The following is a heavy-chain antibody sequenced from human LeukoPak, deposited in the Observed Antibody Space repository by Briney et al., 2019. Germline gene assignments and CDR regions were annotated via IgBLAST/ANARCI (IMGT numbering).Heavy chain of an antibody. CDR1: GFTFSSYG. CDR3: AKDLDYGDREPQSWFDP. V-gene: IGHV3-33*06. J-gene: IGHJ5*02. D-gene: IGHD4-17*01. CDR2: IWYDGSNK. Sequence: GGSLRLSCAASGFTFSSYGMHWVRQAPGKGLEWVAVIWYDGSNKYYADSVKGRFTISRDNSKNTLYLQMNSLRVEDTAVYYCAKDLDYGDREPQSWFDPWGEGALVTVSS.